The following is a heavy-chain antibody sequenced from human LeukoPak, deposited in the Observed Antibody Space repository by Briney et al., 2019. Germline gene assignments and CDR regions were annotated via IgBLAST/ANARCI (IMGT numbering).Heavy chain of an antibody. Sequence: SETLSLTCTVSGGSISTYYWNWLRQSPEKGLEWIGYIYYTGSTVYNPSLKSRVTISLDTPNNQFSLKLSSVTAADTAMYYCARDPRDAYNSDRPFDIWGQGTMVTVSS. CDR2: IYYTGST. CDR1: GGSISTYY. D-gene: IGHD5-24*01. CDR3: ARDPRDAYNSDRPFDI. J-gene: IGHJ3*02. V-gene: IGHV4-59*01.